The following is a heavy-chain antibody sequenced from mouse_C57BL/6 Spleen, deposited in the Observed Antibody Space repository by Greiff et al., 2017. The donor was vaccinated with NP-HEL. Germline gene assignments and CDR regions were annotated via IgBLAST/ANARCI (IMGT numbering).Heavy chain of an antibody. CDR1: GYTFTSYW. Sequence: QVQLKQPGTELVKPGASVKLSCKASGYTFTSYWMHWVKQRPGQGLEWIGNINPSNGGTNYNEKFKSKATLTVDKSSSTAYMQLSSLTSEDSAVYYCARSLYDGYHAMDYWGQGTSVTVSS. CDR2: INPSNGGT. J-gene: IGHJ4*01. D-gene: IGHD2-3*01. V-gene: IGHV1-53*01. CDR3: ARSLYDGYHAMDY.